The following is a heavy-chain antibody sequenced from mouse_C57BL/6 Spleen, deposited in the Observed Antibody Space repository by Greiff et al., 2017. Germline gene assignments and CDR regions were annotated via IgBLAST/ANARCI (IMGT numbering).Heavy chain of an antibody. CDR1: GYTFTSYW. J-gene: IGHJ2*01. V-gene: IGHV1-50*01. CDR3: ARYPPFDY. CDR2: IDPSDSYT. Sequence: VQLQQSGAELVKPGASVKLSCKASGYTFTSYWMQWVKQRPGQGLEWIGEIDPSDSYTNYNQKFKGKATLTVDTSSSTAYMQLSSLTSEDSAVYYCARYPPFDYWGQGTTLTVSS.